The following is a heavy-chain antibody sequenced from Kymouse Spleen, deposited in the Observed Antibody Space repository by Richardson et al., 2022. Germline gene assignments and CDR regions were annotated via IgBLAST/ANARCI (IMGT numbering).Heavy chain of an antibody. V-gene: IGHV4-34*01. Sequence: QVQLQQWGAGLLKPSETLSLTCAVYGGSFSGYYWSWIRQPPGKGLEWIGEINHSGSTNYNPSLKSRVTISVDTSKNQFSLKLSSVTAADTAVYYCARAYSNWFDPWGQGTLVTVSS. CDR1: GGSFSGYY. J-gene: IGHJ5*02. D-gene: IGHD4-11,IGHD4-11*01. CDR3: ARAYSNWFDP. CDR2: INHSGST.